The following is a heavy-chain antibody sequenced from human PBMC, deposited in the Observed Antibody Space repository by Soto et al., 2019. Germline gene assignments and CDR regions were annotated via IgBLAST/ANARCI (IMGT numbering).Heavy chain of an antibody. CDR1: GYNFIDNY. CDR3: AKDRRADWEYYYYYAMDV. CDR2: INPYSGDT. V-gene: IGHV1-2*02. D-gene: IGHD1-26*01. J-gene: IGHJ6*02. Sequence: GASVKVSFKASGYNFIDNYIQWVRQAPGQGLEWMGWINPYSGDTKYGQTFQGRVTMTRDTSISSAYMELSRLTSDDTAVYYCAKDRRADWEYYYYYAMDVWGQGTTVTVSS.